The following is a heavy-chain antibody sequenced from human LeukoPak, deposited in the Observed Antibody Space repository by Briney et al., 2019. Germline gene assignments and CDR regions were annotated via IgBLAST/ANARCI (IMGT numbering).Heavy chain of an antibody. Sequence: ASVKVSCKVSGYTFIEHYIHWVRPAPGQGLEWMGLINPHTGAANYSQKFQGRVTMTRDTSISTAYMHLTRLRFDDAAIYYCARGKSGYSPWGQGTPVTVSS. CDR3: ARGKSGYSP. V-gene: IGHV1-2*02. J-gene: IGHJ4*02. CDR2: INPHTGAA. D-gene: IGHD3-22*01. CDR1: GYTFIEHY.